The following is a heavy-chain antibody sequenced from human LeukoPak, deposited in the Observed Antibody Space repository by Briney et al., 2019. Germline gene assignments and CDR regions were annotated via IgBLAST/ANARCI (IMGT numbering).Heavy chain of an antibody. CDR2: IYYSGST. CDR1: GASISSYY. J-gene: IGHJ4*02. CDR3: ARGSSGYYLPFDY. V-gene: IGHV4-59*01. D-gene: IGHD3-22*01. Sequence: SETLSLTCSVSGASISSYYWSWIRQPPGKGLEWIGYIYYSGSTNYNPSLKSRVTISVDTSKNQFSLKLSSVTAADTAVYYCARGSSGYYLPFDYWGQGTLVTVSS.